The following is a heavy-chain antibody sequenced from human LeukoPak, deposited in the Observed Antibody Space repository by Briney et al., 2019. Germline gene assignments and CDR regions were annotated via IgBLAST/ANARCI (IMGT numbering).Heavy chain of an antibody. J-gene: IGHJ4*01. CDR2: IRNKAYGYGT. CDR1: GLTFSVLS. Sequence: GRTLNLSCAVSGLTFSVLSMQWVRQPSGGGLEWGGRIRNKAYGYGTGYAAPVKGRFTISRDYSRNTAFRLVVSLKAEGTGVYFCTHQGLEGWGHGTLVTVSS. CDR3: THQGLEG. V-gene: IGHV3-73*01. D-gene: IGHD3-3*01.